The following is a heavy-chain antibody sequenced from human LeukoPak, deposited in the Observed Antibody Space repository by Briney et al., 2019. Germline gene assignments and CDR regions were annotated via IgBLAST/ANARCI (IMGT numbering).Heavy chain of an antibody. CDR1: GYTFTSYD. Sequence: ASVKVSCKASGYTFTSYDINWVRQATGQGLEWMGWMNPNSGNTGYAQKSQGRVTMTRNTSISTAYMELSSLRSEDTAVYYCASYMYSSGWYWVNDAFDIWGQGTMVTVSS. CDR2: MNPNSGNT. D-gene: IGHD6-19*01. CDR3: ASYMYSSGWYWVNDAFDI. V-gene: IGHV1-8*01. J-gene: IGHJ3*02.